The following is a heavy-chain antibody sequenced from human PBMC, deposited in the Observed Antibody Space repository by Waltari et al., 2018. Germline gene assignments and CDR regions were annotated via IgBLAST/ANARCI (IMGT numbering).Heavy chain of an antibody. D-gene: IGHD3-3*01. CDR1: GFTFSSYD. CDR2: IGTAGDT. CDR3: ARGPSIPGERITIFGVVEDYYYGMDV. J-gene: IGHJ6*02. Sequence: EVQLVESGGGLVQPGGSLRLSCAASGFTFSSYDMHWVRQATGKGLEWVSAIGTAGDTYYPGSVKGRFTISRENAKNSLYLQMNSLRAEDTAVYYCARGPSIPGERITIFGVVEDYYYGMDVWGQGTTVTVSS. V-gene: IGHV3-13*01.